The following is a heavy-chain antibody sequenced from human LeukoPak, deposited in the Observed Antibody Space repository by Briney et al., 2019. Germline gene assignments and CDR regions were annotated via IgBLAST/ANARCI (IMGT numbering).Heavy chain of an antibody. D-gene: IGHD2-2*01. V-gene: IGHV4-59*01. CDR2: GYYSGST. CDR3: ARTRVPAAPSFDY. J-gene: IGHJ4*02. CDR1: GGSISNYY. Sequence: SETLSLTCTVSGGSISNYYWNWIRQPPGKGLEWIGYGYYSGSTNYNPSLGSRVTISLDTSKNQFSLKLTSVTAADTAVYYCARTRVPAAPSFDYWGKGTLVTVSS.